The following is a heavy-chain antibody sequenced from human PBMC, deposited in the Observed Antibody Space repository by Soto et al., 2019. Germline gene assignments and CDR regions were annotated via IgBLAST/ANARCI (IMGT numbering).Heavy chain of an antibody. CDR3: VKPAVAGPAYYCFDY. V-gene: IGHV3-23*01. Sequence: EVQLLESGGGLVQPGGSLRLSCAASGFTFSSYAMTWVRQAPGKGLEWVSGISNSGGGTYYADSVKGRFTISRDNSKNTLYLQMNSLRAEDTAVYYCVKPAVAGPAYYCFDYWGQGSLVTVSS. J-gene: IGHJ4*02. CDR2: ISNSGGGT. D-gene: IGHD6-19*01. CDR1: GFTFSSYA.